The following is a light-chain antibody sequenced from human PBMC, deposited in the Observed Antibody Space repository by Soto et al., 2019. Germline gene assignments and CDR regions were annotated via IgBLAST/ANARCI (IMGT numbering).Light chain of an antibody. CDR3: QQSYSSPFT. V-gene: IGKV1-39*01. CDR1: QSIRSY. Sequence: DIQMTQSPSSLSASVGDRVTITCRASQSIRSYLNWYQQKPGKAPNLLIYAASSLQSGVPSKFSGSGSGTEFTLTISSLQPEDFATYYCQQSYSSPFTFGPGTKVDIK. J-gene: IGKJ3*01. CDR2: AAS.